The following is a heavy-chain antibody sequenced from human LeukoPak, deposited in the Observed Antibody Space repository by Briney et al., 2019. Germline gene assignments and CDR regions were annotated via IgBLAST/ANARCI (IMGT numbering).Heavy chain of an antibody. D-gene: IGHD4-23*01. CDR3: ARGWGRYGGKPFDY. V-gene: IGHV4-34*01. J-gene: IGHJ4*02. Sequence: PSETLSLTCAVYGGSFSGYYWSWIRQPPGKGLEWIGEINHSGSTNYNPSLKSRVTISVDTSKNQFSLKLSSVTAADTAVYYCARGWGRYGGKPFDYWGQGTLVTVSS. CDR1: GGSFSGYY. CDR2: INHSGST.